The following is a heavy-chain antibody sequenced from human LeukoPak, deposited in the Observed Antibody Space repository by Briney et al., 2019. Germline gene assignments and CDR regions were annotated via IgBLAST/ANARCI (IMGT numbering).Heavy chain of an antibody. CDR2: IYYSGST. CDR3: ARQILPHMDV. Sequence: SETLSLTCTVSGGSMTTYYWSWTRQPPGEGLEWIGYIYYSGSTNYNPSLKSRVTISVDTSKNQFSLKLTSVTAADTAVYYCARQILPHMDVWGQGTTVTVSS. J-gene: IGHJ6*02. D-gene: IGHD1-26*01. CDR1: GGSMTTYY. V-gene: IGHV4-59*01.